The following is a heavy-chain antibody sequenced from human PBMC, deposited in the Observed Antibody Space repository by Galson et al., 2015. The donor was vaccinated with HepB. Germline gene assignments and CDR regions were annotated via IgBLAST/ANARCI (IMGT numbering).Heavy chain of an antibody. CDR2: IKSKTEGGTT. CDR1: GFTFSNAW. V-gene: IGHV3-15*01. CDR3: TTVYTVRPGG. J-gene: IGHJ4*02. D-gene: IGHD3-10*01. Sequence: SLRLSCAASGFTFSNAWMSWVRQAPGKGLEWVGRIKSKTEGGTTDYAAPVKGRFTISRDDLKNTLYLQMNSLKTEDTAVYYCTTVYTVRPGGWGQGTRVTVSS.